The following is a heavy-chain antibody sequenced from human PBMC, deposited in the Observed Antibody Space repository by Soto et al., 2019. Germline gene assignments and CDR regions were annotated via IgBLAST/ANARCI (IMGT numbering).Heavy chain of an antibody. CDR1: GFSLSTSGVG. CDR3: ANLVVTGVTYDLDY. J-gene: IGHJ4*02. V-gene: IGHV2-5*02. Sequence: QLTLKESGPTLVKPTQTLTLTCTFSGFSLSTSGVGVGWIRQPPGRALEWLAFIYCEDDKRYRPSLKSRLTIIKDTAKNQVVLRMTNMDPVDTATYSGANLVVTGVTYDLDYWGEGTLVTVSS. D-gene: IGHD5-18*01. CDR2: IYCEDDK.